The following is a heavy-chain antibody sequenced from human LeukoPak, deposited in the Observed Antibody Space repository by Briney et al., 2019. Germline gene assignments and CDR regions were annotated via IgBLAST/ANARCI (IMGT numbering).Heavy chain of an antibody. Sequence: GGSLRLSCAPSGFTFSTYWMGWDRQAPGKGLEWLANINQGGSEKYYVDSVKGRFTISRDNAKNSLFLQMNSLRAEDTAVYYCARDVGDLWGQGTLVTVSS. CDR3: ARDVGDL. J-gene: IGHJ4*02. D-gene: IGHD2-21*02. CDR1: GFTFSTYW. CDR2: INQGGSEK. V-gene: IGHV3-7*01.